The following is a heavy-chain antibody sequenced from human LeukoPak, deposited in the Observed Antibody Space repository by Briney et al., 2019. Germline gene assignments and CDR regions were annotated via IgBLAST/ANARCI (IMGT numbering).Heavy chain of an antibody. CDR2: ISYGGSNE. J-gene: IGHJ4*02. D-gene: IGHD2-15*01. V-gene: IGHV3-30-3*01. Sequence: GGSLRLSCAASGFTFSRYAMHWVRQAPGKGLEWVAGISYGGSNEYYADSVKGRFTISRDNSWNTLCLQMNSLRAEDTAIYYCASQIVVVTAGTPFDYWGQGTLVTVSS. CDR1: GFTFSRYA. CDR3: ASQIVVVTAGTPFDY.